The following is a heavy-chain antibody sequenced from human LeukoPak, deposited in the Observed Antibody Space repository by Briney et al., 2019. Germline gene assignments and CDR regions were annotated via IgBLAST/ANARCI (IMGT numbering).Heavy chain of an antibody. Sequence: ASVKVSCKASGYTFTGYCMHWVRQAPGQGLEWMGWINPNSGGTNYAQKFQGRVTMTRDTSISTAYMELSRLRSDDTAVYYCARDPTTVETGWFDPWGQGTLVTVSS. J-gene: IGHJ5*02. CDR3: ARDPTTVETGWFDP. CDR1: GYTFTGYC. CDR2: INPNSGGT. V-gene: IGHV1-2*02. D-gene: IGHD4-23*01.